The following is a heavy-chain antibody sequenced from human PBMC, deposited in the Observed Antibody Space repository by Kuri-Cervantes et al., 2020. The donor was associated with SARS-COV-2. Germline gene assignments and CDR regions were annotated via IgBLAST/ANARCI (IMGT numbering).Heavy chain of an antibody. CDR1: GFTFSSYW. D-gene: IGHD4-17*01. CDR2: IKQDGSEK. CDR3: ARDLYGVLYYFDY. Sequence: LSFTCAASGFTFSSYWMSWVRQAPGKGLEWVANIKQDGSEKYYVDSVKGRFTISRDNAKNTLYLQMNSLRAEDTAVYYCARDLYGVLYYFDYWGQGTLVTVSS. J-gene: IGHJ4*02. V-gene: IGHV3-7*01.